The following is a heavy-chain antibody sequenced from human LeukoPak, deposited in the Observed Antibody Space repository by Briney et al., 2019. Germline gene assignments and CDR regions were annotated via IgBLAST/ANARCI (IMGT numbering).Heavy chain of an antibody. CDR3: ARDKAIVGATQFDY. CDR1: GFTFSSYW. CDR2: INSDGSST. J-gene: IGHJ4*02. Sequence: GGSLRLSCAASGFTFSSYWMHWVCQAPGKWLVWVSRINSDGSSTSYADSVKGRFTISRDNAKNTLYLQMNSLRAEDTAVYYCARDKAIVGATQFDYWGQGTPVTVSS. V-gene: IGHV3-74*01. D-gene: IGHD1-26*01.